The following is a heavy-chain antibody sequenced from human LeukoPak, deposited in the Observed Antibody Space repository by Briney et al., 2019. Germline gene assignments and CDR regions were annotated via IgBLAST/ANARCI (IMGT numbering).Heavy chain of an antibody. CDR1: GFTFGDHA. CDR2: IRSEAYGGTT. J-gene: IGHJ4*02. CDR3: ASSPMVRGVIWYFDY. Sequence: PGRSLRLSCTTSGFTFGDHAMSWVRQAPGKGLEWVCFIRSEAYGGTTEYAASVKGRFIISRDDSKGIAYLQMNSLKTEDTAVYYCASSPMVRGVIWYFDYWGQGTLVTVSS. D-gene: IGHD3-10*01. V-gene: IGHV3-49*04.